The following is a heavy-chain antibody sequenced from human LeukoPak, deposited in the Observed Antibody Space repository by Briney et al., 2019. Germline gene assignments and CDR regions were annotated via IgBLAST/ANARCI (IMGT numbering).Heavy chain of an antibody. CDR1: GFTFSTHV. Sequence: GGSLRLSCAASGFTFSTHVMSWVRQAPGKGLEWVSGISASGDNTYYADSVKGRFTISRDNSKNTLHLQMNSLRAEDTAVYYCAKGSGYDTDFDYWGQGTLATVSS. J-gene: IGHJ4*02. CDR3: AKGSGYDTDFDY. V-gene: IGHV3-23*01. D-gene: IGHD3-9*01. CDR2: ISASGDNT.